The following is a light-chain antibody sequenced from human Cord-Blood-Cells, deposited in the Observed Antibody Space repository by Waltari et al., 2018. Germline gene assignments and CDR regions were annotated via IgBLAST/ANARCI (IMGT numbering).Light chain of an antibody. CDR1: QSISSW. V-gene: IGKV1-5*01. J-gene: IGKJ1*01. CDR2: DAS. Sequence: DIQMTQSPSTLSASVGDRVTITCRASQSISSWLAWYQQKPGKAPKLLIYDASSLESGVPSRFSCSGSGTEFTLTISSLQPDDFATYYCQQYNSYSQTFG. CDR3: QQYNSYSQT.